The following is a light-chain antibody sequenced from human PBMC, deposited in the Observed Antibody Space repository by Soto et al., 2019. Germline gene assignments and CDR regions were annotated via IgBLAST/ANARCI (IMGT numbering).Light chain of an antibody. CDR2: DAT. CDR3: SSYTSTTTYV. CDR1: SSDFGGYTY. J-gene: IGLJ1*01. Sequence: QSALTQPASVSGSPGQSITISCTGTSSDFGGYTYVSWYQQHPGKAPKLMIFDATSRPSGVSNRFSGSKSDNTASLTIAGLQDEDEADYYCSSYTSTTTYVFGTGTKLTVL. V-gene: IGLV2-14*03.